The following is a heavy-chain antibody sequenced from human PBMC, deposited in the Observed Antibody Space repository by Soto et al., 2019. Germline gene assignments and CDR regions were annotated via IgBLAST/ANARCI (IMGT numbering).Heavy chain of an antibody. V-gene: IGHV4-4*07. Sequence: SETLSLTCTVSGGSITDYSWVWIRQPAGKGLEWIGRIFSSGSTNYNPSLKGRITMSLDTSKNQFSLKLDSATATDTAVYFCARDQGVVVTADNWFDPWGQGILVTVSS. CDR2: IFSSGST. CDR3: ARDQGVVVTADNWFDP. J-gene: IGHJ5*02. CDR1: GGSITDYS. D-gene: IGHD2-21*02.